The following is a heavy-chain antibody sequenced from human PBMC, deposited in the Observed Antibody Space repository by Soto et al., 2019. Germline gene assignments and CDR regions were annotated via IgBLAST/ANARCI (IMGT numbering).Heavy chain of an antibody. J-gene: IGHJ5*02. V-gene: IGHV1-8*01. Sequence: VASVKVSCKASGYTFSSYDINWVRRATGQGLEWMGWMNPNSGNTGYAQKFQGRVTMTRNTSISTAYMELSSLRSEDTAVYYCARARYSISHNWFDPWGQGTLVTVSS. CDR3: ARARYSISHNWFDP. CDR1: GYTFSSYD. D-gene: IGHD1-26*01. CDR2: MNPNSGNT.